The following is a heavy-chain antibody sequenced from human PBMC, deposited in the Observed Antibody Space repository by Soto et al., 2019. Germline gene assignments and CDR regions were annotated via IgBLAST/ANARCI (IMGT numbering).Heavy chain of an antibody. CDR3: ARPTGRYIAY. J-gene: IGHJ4*02. CDR1: GGAISGYY. D-gene: IGHD2-15*01. CDR2: IYYSGST. V-gene: IGHV4-59*01. Sequence: SETLSLTCRVSGGAISGYYWSWIRQPPGKGLEWIGYIYYSGSTNYNPSLKSRVTISVDTSKNQFSLKLSSVTAADTAVYYCARPTGRYIAYWGQATLLTLSS.